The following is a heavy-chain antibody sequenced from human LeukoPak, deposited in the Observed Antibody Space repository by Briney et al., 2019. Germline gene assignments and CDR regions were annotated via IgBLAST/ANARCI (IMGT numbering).Heavy chain of an antibody. CDR2: IRYDGSNK. V-gene: IGHV3-30*02. Sequence: GGSLRLSCAASGFTFSSYGMHWVRQAPGKGLEWVAFIRYDGSNKYYADSVKGRFTISRDNSKNTLYLQMNSLRAEDTAVYYCAKKGGDGYNYSGLDYWGQGTLVTVSS. J-gene: IGHJ4*02. CDR3: AKKGGDGYNYSGLDY. D-gene: IGHD5-24*01. CDR1: GFTFSSYG.